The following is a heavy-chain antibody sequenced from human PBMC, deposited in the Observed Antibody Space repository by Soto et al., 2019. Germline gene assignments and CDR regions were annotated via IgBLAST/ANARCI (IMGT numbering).Heavy chain of an antibody. J-gene: IGHJ4*01. CDR2: MSYDGTNT. CDR1: GFMFSAYA. D-gene: IGHD6-19*01. CDR3: ARDPSPYTSGWYGIDF. V-gene: IGHV3-30-3*01. Sequence: PGGSLRLSCTASGFMFSAYAMLWVRQAPCKGLEWVAAMSYDGTNTYYADSVKGRFTISRDNSKNTLFLQMSSLTADDSAVYYCARDPSPYTSGWYGIDFWGLGTLVTVSS.